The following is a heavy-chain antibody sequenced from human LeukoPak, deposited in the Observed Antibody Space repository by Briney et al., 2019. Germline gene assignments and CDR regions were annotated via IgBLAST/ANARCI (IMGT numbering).Heavy chain of an antibody. D-gene: IGHD1-26*01. CDR3: ARDVGGSLDY. Sequence: PGGSLRLSCAASGFSFSGHDMNWVRQAPGKGLEWVSSISFSSTYIYYADSVRGRFTISRDNAKNSLYLQMSSLRGEDTAVYYCARDVGGSLDYWGQGTLVTVSS. CDR2: ISFSSTYI. CDR1: GFSFSGHD. J-gene: IGHJ4*02. V-gene: IGHV3-21*01.